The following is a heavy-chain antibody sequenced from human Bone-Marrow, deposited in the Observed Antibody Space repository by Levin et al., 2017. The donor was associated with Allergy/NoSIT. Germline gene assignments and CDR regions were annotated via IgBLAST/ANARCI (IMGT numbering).Heavy chain of an antibody. Sequence: GASVKVSCKASGYTLTGYYMHWVRQAPGQGLEWMGWINPNSGGTNYAQKLQGRVTMTRDTSISTAYMELSRLRSDATAVYYCARGERGYNYGTREYWFCDLWGRGTLVTVSS. V-gene: IGHV1-2*02. CDR3: ARGERGYNYGTREYWFCDL. CDR2: INPNSGGT. D-gene: IGHD5-18*01. CDR1: GYTLTGYY. J-gene: IGHJ2*01.